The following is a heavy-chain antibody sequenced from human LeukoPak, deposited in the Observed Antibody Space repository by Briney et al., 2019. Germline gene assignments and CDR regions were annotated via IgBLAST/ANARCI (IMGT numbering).Heavy chain of an antibody. V-gene: IGHV4-34*01. CDR3: ARSHFLNYYDSSGYYYANYYFDY. CDR2: INHSGST. Sequence: KSSETLSLTCAVYGGSFSGYYWSWIRQPPGKGLEWIGEINHSGSTNYNPSLKSRVTISVDTSKNQFSLKLSSVTAADTAVYYCARSHFLNYYDSSGYYYANYYFDYWGQGTLVTVSS. D-gene: IGHD3-22*01. J-gene: IGHJ4*02. CDR1: GGSFSGYY.